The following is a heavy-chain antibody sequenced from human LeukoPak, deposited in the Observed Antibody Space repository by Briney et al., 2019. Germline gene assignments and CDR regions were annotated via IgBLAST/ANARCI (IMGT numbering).Heavy chain of an antibody. CDR1: GFTFSSYG. CDR2: ISSDGSKK. J-gene: IGHJ4*02. Sequence: PGRSLRLSCAASGFTFSSYGMHWVRQAPGKGLEWVAVISSDGSKKYQADSVTGRFTISRDNSKNTLYLQVNSLKTEDTAVYYCTSGNWGSFSYWGQGTLVTVSS. D-gene: IGHD7-27*01. V-gene: IGHV3-30*03. CDR3: TSGNWGSFSY.